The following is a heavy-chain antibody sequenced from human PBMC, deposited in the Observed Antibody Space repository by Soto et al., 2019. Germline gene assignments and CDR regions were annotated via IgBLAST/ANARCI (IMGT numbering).Heavy chain of an antibody. CDR3: ARDTGDGTFDF. CDR2: INAGYGNT. CDR1: GYTFSSYA. J-gene: IGHJ4*02. V-gene: IGHV1-3*01. Sequence: ASVKVSCKASGYTFSSYAMHWVCQAPGQRLECMGWINAGYGNTKSSQKFQDRVTISRDTSASTAYMELTSLRSEDTAVYYCARDTGDGTFDFWGQGTLVTVSS. D-gene: IGHD7-27*01.